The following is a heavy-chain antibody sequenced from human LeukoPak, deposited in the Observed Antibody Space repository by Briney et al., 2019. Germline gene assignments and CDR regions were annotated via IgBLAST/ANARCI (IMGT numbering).Heavy chain of an antibody. Sequence: GASVKVSCKASGYTFTGYYMHWVRQAPGQGLEWMGWINPNSGGTNYAQKFKGRVTMTRDTSISTAYMKMSRLSSDDTAVYYCARVNTMYSSSWIGYWGQGTLVTVSS. D-gene: IGHD6-13*01. V-gene: IGHV1-2*02. CDR1: GYTFTGYY. J-gene: IGHJ4*02. CDR2: INPNSGGT. CDR3: ARVNTMYSSSWIGY.